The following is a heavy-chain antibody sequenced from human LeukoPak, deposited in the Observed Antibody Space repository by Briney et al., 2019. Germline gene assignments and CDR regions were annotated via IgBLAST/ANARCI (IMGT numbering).Heavy chain of an antibody. D-gene: IGHD3-9*01. CDR1: GFTFSSYE. CDR3: AKGGLYYDILTGLYFDY. V-gene: IGHV3-48*03. Sequence: PGGSLRLSCAASGFTFSSYEMNWVRQAPGKGLEWISYITSSGSTIYYSESMKGRFTISRDTSKNTLYLQMNSLRAEDTAVYYCAKGGLYYDILTGLYFDYSGQGTLVTVSS. CDR2: ITSSGSTI. J-gene: IGHJ4*02.